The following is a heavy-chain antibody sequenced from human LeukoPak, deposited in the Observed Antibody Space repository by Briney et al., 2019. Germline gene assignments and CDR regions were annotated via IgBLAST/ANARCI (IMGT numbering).Heavy chain of an antibody. CDR2: ISGSSNDI. Sequence: GGTLRLSCAASGFTFSSNEMNCGGQTPGQERQEWTYISGSSNDIYYADSLKCRVTISTDNAKNSLSLQLNSLRAEDMYFYYCAREQSSSWYGGPYSLDYWGQGTLVTVSS. J-gene: IGHJ4*02. CDR1: GFTFSSNE. V-gene: IGHV3-48*03. D-gene: IGHD6-13*01. CDR3: AREQSSSWYGGPYSLDY.